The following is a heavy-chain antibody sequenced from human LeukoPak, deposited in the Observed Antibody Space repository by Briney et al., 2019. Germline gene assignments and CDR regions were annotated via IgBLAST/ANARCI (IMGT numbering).Heavy chain of an antibody. Sequence: ASVKVSCKASGGTFSSYAISWLRQAPGLGLEWMGGIIPIFGTANYAQKFQGRATITADESTSTAYMELSSLRSEDTAVYYCARASPEVVPAARTGYGMDVWGQGTTVTVSS. D-gene: IGHD2-2*01. CDR3: ARASPEVVPAARTGYGMDV. J-gene: IGHJ6*02. CDR2: IIPIFGTA. CDR1: GGTFSSYA. V-gene: IGHV1-69*13.